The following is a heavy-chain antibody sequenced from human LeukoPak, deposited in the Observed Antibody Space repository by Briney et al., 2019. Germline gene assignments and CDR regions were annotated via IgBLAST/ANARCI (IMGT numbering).Heavy chain of an antibody. D-gene: IGHD3-16*01. CDR3: SRTLDY. Sequence: PGGSLRLSCAASGFTFSSYWMHWVRQSPGKGLVWVSGINSDGSSTSYADSVKGRFTISRDNAKNTVYLQMNSLRAEDTAVYATSRTLDYWGQGTLVTVSS. CDR1: GFTFSSYW. V-gene: IGHV3-74*01. CDR2: INSDGSST. J-gene: IGHJ4*02.